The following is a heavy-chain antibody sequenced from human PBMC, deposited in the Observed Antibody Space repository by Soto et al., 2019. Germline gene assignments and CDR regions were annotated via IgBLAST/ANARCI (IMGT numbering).Heavy chain of an antibody. CDR3: AKSTGGTANGMDV. Sequence: EVQLVESGGGLVQPGRSLRLSCGASGFTFDEYGMHWVRQAPGKGLEWVSGISWNSGTIGYADSVKGRFTISRDNAKNSLYLQMSSLRAEDTALYYCAKSTGGTANGMDVWGQVTTVTVSS. CDR2: ISWNSGTI. D-gene: IGHD2-8*02. CDR1: GFTFDEYG. J-gene: IGHJ6*02. V-gene: IGHV3-9*01.